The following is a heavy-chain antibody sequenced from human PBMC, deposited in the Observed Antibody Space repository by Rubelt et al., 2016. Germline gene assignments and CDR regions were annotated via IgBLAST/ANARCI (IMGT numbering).Heavy chain of an antibody. V-gene: IGHV4-34*01. J-gene: IGHJ5*01. Sequence: QVQLQQWGAGLLKPSETLSLTCDVYGGSFSGYYWSWIRQPPGKGLEWIGEINHSGSTNYNPSLKSRVTISVDTSKNQFSRKLTSVTAADTAVYYCARGLGMGWFDSWGHGTQVTVFS. CDR2: INHSGST. D-gene: IGHD1-26*01. CDR3: ARGLGMGWFDS. CDR1: GGSFSGYY.